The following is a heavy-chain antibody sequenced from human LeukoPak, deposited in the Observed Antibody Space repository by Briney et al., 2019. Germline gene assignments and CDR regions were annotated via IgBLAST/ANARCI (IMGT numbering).Heavy chain of an antibody. J-gene: IGHJ3*02. CDR1: GGSISSGDYY. D-gene: IGHD6-13*01. CDR3: AGMYSSSWYRAFDI. V-gene: IGHV4-30-4*08. Sequence: SQTLSLTCTVSGGSISSGDYYWSWIRQPPGKGLEWIGYIYYSGSTYYNPSLKSRVTMSVDTSKNQFSLKLSSVTAADTAVYYCAGMYSSSWYRAFDIWGQGTMVTVSS. CDR2: IYYSGST.